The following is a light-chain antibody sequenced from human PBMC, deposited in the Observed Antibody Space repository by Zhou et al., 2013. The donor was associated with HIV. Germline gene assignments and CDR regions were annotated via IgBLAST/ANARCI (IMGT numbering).Light chain of an antibody. Sequence: AIQMTQSPSSLSASVGDRVTMTCRASQGIRNDLGWYQQKPGKAPKLLIYAASSLQSGVPSRFSGSGSGTEFTLTITSLRPEDFATYYCQQTFRIPRTFGQGTRVEV. CDR1: QGIRND. V-gene: IGKV1-6*01. CDR3: QQTFRIPRT. CDR2: AAS. J-gene: IGKJ1*01.